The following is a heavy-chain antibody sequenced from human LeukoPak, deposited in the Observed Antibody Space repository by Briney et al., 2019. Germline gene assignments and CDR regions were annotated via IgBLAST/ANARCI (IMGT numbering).Heavy chain of an antibody. Sequence: GESLKISCKGSGYSFTSYWIGWVRQMPGKGLEWMGIIYPGDSDTRYSPSFQGQVTISADKSISTAYLQWSSLKASDTAMYYCARHGLWAAAGTVDFDYWGQGTLVTVSS. J-gene: IGHJ4*02. CDR2: IYPGDSDT. D-gene: IGHD6-13*01. CDR1: GYSFTSYW. CDR3: ARHGLWAAAGTVDFDY. V-gene: IGHV5-51*01.